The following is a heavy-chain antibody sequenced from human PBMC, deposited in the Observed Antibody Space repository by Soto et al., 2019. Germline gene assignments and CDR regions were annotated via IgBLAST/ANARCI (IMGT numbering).Heavy chain of an antibody. CDR2: ISYDGSNK. J-gene: IGHJ5*02. CDR3: ARGGGLRSDWFDP. V-gene: IGHV3-30-3*01. D-gene: IGHD3-16*01. Sequence: GGSLSLSCAASGFTFSSYAMHWVRQAPGKGLEWVAVISYDGSNKYYADSVKGRFTISRDNSKNTLYLQMNSLRAEDTAVYYCARGGGLRSDWFDPWGQGTLVTVSS. CDR1: GFTFSSYA.